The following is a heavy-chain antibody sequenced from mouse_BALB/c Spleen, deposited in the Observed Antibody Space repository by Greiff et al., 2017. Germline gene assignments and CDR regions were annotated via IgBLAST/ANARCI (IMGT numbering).Heavy chain of an antibody. V-gene: IGHV2-9*02. CDR1: GFSLTSYG. J-gene: IGHJ3*01. D-gene: IGHD2-1*01. Sequence: VQLQESGPGLVAPSQSLSITCTVSGFSLTSYGVHWVRQPPGKGLEWLGVIWAGGSTNYNSALMSRLSISKDNSKSQVFLKMNSLQTDDTAMYYCARAGDYGNLFAYWGQGTLVTVSA. CDR3: ARAGDYGNLFAY. CDR2: IWAGGST.